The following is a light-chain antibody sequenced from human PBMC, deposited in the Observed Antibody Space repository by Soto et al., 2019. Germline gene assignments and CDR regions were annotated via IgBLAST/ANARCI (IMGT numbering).Light chain of an antibody. CDR3: QHRSNWPRLT. CDR2: DAS. CDR1: HSVNNY. J-gene: IGKJ4*01. V-gene: IGKV3-11*01. Sequence: EIVLTQSPATLSLSPGERATLSCRASHSVNNYLAWYQQKPGQAPRLLIYDASNRATGIPARFSCSGSGTDFTLTIRSLESEDFAVYYCQHRSNWPRLTFGGGTKVEIK.